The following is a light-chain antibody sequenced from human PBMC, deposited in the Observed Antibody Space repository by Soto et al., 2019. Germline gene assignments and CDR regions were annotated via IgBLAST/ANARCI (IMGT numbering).Light chain of an antibody. CDR1: QSISSW. Sequence: DIQMTQSPSTLSASVGDRVTITCRASQSISSWLAWYHQKPGKAPKLLIYTASSLESGVPSRFSGSISGTEFTLTISSLQPDDFAAYYCQEYNSHSRYTFGHGTKLESK. J-gene: IGKJ2*01. CDR2: TAS. CDR3: QEYNSHSRYT. V-gene: IGKV1-5*03.